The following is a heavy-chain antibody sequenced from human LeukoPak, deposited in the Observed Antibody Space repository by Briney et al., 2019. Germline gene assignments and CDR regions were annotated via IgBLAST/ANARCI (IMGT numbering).Heavy chain of an antibody. CDR2: TYYRSKWYN. CDR1: RDSVSCNSAA. CDR3: ATHHFHF. Sequence: QTLSPTFAISRDSVSCNSAAWDWIRQSPSRGLEWLGRTYYRSKWYNDYGLSVESRITINPDTSKNHFSLQLNSVTPEDTAVYYCATHHFHFWGQGTLVTVSS. J-gene: IGHJ4*02. V-gene: IGHV6-1*01.